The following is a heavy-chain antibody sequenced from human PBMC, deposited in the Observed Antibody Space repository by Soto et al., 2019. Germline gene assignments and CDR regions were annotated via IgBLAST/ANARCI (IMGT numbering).Heavy chain of an antibody. CDR3: ARAPSLKXTADY. CDR2: ISSSSSYI. J-gene: IGHJ4*02. CDR1: GFTFSSYS. D-gene: IGHD3-10*01. V-gene: IGHV3-21*01. Sequence: EVQXVESGGGLVKPGGSLRLSCAASGFTFSSYSMNWVRQAPGKGLEWVSSISSSSSYIYYADSVXXRXXXSXXNXXXXXXXXXXXXXXXXTAXYYCARAPSLKXTADYWGQGTLVTVXS.